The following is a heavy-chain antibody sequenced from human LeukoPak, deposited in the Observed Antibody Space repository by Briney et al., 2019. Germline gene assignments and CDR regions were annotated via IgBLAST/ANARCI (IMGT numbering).Heavy chain of an antibody. CDR2: IYHSGST. D-gene: IGHD3-10*01. V-gene: IGHV4-39*07. CDR1: GGSISSSSYY. Sequence: PSETLSLTCTVSGGSISSSSYYWAWIRQPPGKGLEWIGSIYHSGSTYYNPSLKSRVTISVDTSKNQFSLKLSSVTAADTAVYYCARATELFDPWGQGTLVTVSS. J-gene: IGHJ5*02. CDR3: ARATELFDP.